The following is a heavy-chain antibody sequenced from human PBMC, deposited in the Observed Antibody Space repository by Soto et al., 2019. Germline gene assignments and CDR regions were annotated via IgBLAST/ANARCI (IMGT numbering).Heavy chain of an antibody. V-gene: IGHV4-34*01. J-gene: IGHJ4*02. D-gene: IGHD3-10*01. Sequence: PSEPLSLTCAVYGGSFSGYYWSWIRQPPGKGLEWIGEINHSGSTNYNPSLKSRVTISVDTSKNQFSLKLSSVTAADTAVYYCARGLYYYGSASYNYWGQGTLVTVSA. CDR3: ARGLYYYGSASYNY. CDR2: INHSGST. CDR1: GGSFSGYY.